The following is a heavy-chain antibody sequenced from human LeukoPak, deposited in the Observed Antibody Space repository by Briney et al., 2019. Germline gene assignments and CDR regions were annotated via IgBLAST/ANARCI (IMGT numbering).Heavy chain of an antibody. Sequence: AGGSLRLSCAASGFTFSSYAMSWVRQAPGKGLEWVSAISGSGGSTYYADSVKGRFTISRDNSKNTLYLQMNSLRAEDTAVYYCARDSKVGGIRYYFDYWGQGTLVTVSS. CDR3: ARDSKVGGIRYYFDY. CDR2: ISGSGGST. D-gene: IGHD3-10*01. CDR1: GFTFSSYA. V-gene: IGHV3-23*01. J-gene: IGHJ4*02.